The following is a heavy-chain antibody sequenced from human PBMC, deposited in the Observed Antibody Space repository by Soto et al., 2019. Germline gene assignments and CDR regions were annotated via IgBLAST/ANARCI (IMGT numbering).Heavy chain of an antibody. J-gene: IGHJ4*02. V-gene: IGHV3-23*01. D-gene: IGHD6-25*01. CDR3: DKDRCTTWSSAAGLPY. CDR1: GFTFRTYA. CDR2: IGGSDGST. Sequence: EVQRLENGGDLVQPGGSLRLSCAASGFTFRTYAMSWVRQAPGKGLEWVSSIGGSDGSTYYADSVGGRFLISRDNSNNVLDLQMSSLGAEDTALYYCDKDRCTTWSSAAGLPYWGPGTRVNVSS.